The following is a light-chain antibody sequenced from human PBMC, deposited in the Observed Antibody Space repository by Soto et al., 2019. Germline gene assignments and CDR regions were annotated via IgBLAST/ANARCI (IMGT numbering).Light chain of an antibody. CDR1: QDIRXY. V-gene: IGKV1-33*01. CDR3: QQYDDLPST. J-gene: IGKJ5*01. CDR2: DXS. Sequence: DIQMPRSRSSLSASVGDTVTITCQASQDIRXYLNLYQQQPGKALKLLIYDXSNLHPGGPSRLRGSGSATEFSFNITSLQPEDFAKYYFQQYDDLPSTFGQGTRLEIK.